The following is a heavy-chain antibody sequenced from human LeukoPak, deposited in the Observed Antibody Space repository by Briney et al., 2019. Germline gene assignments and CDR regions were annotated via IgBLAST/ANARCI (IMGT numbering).Heavy chain of an antibody. V-gene: IGHV1-69*05. CDR3: ARVYCSSTSCSYYYYGMDV. Sequence: ASVKVSCKASGGTFSSYAISWVRQAPGQGLEWMGGIIPIFGTANYAQKFQGRVTMTRDTSTSTAYMELSSLRSEDTAVYYRARVYCSSTSCSYYYYGMDVWGQGTTVTVSS. CDR2: IIPIFGTA. CDR1: GGTFSSYA. D-gene: IGHD2-2*01. J-gene: IGHJ6*02.